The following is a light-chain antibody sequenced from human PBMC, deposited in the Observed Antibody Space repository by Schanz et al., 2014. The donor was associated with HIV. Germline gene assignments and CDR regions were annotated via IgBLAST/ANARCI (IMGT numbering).Light chain of an antibody. J-gene: IGKJ5*01. V-gene: IGKV3-20*01. CDR1: RTVSNY. Sequence: EIVLTQSPATLSLSPGERATLSCRASRTVSNYLAWFQQKPGQAPRLLIYGASSRATGIPDRFSGSGSGTDFTLTISRLDPEDFAVYYCQQYGSSPITFGQGTRLEIK. CDR3: QQYGSSPIT. CDR2: GAS.